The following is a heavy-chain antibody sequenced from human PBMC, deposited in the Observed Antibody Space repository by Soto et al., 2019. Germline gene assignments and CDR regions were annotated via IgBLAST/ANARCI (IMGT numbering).Heavy chain of an antibody. CDR3: ARSSRYQYDSCEGNFDY. V-gene: IGHV4-4*02. CDR2: MYHTGST. J-gene: IGHJ4*02. Sequence: QVQLQESGPGLVKPSGTLSLTCAVSGVSISSNNWWSWVRQPPGKGLDWIGEMYHTGSTNYNPSLKSRVTISVDKSKNHFSLELYSVTAADTAVYYCARSSRYQYDSCEGNFDYWGQGTLVTVSS. CDR1: GVSISSNNW. D-gene: IGHD3-22*01.